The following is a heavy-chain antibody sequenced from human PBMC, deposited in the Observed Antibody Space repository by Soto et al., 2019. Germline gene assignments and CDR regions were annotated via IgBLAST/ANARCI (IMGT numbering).Heavy chain of an antibody. CDR1: GGSIRSGDYY. D-gene: IGHD3-3*01. CDR2: VFHTGTA. V-gene: IGHV4-30-4*01. J-gene: IGHJ4*02. Sequence: SETLSLTCTVSGGSIRSGDYYWTWIRQPPGKGLEWIGYVFHTGTAYYCNPSPKRRVNMSIDTSKNQFSLKLNSVTAADTAIYYCVRDSVRFGPAFDSWGQGTQVTVSS. CDR3: VRDSVRFGPAFDS.